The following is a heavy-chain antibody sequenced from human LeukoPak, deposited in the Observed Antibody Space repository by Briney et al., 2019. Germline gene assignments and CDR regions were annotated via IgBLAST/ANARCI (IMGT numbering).Heavy chain of an antibody. Sequence: SETLSLTCAVYGGSFSGYDWSWIRQPPGKGLEWIGEINHSGSTNYNPSLKSRVTISVDTSKNQFSLKLSSVNAADTAVYYCARGDGGVNSYYFDYWGRGTQVTVSS. V-gene: IGHV4-34*01. CDR2: INHSGST. CDR3: ARGDGGVNSYYFDY. J-gene: IGHJ4*02. CDR1: GGSFSGYD. D-gene: IGHD3-16*01.